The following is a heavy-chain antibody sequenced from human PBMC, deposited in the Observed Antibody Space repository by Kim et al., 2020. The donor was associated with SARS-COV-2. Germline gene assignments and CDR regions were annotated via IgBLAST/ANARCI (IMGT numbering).Heavy chain of an antibody. Sequence: ASVKVSCKASGYTFTSYGISWVRQAPGQGLEWMGWISAYNGNTNYAQKLQGRVTMTTDTSTSTAYMELRSLRSDDTAVYYCARVPARDSSGYYLDYWGQGTLVTVSS. CDR2: ISAYNGNT. V-gene: IGHV1-18*01. CDR3: ARVPARDSSGYYLDY. CDR1: GYTFTSYG. D-gene: IGHD3-22*01. J-gene: IGHJ4*02.